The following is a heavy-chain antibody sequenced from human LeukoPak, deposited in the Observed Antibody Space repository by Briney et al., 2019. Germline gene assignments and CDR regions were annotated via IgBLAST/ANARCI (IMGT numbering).Heavy chain of an antibody. Sequence: SETLSLTCTVSGGSISSYYWSWIRQPPGKGLEWIGYIYYNGSTNYNPSLKSRVTISVDTSKTQFSLKLSSVTATDTAVYYCAREVDFWGGYDDAFDIWGQGTMVTVSS. CDR3: AREVDFWGGYDDAFDI. V-gene: IGHV4-59*01. CDR1: GGSISSYY. D-gene: IGHD3-3*01. J-gene: IGHJ3*02. CDR2: IYYNGST.